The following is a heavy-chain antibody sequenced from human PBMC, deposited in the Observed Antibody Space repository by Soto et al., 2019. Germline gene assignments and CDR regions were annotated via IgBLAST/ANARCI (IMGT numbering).Heavy chain of an antibody. D-gene: IGHD3-10*01. J-gene: IGHJ4*02. CDR1: GFTFSSHA. Sequence: EVQLLESGGGLVQPGGSLRLSCAASGFTFSSHAMSWVRQAPGKGLEWVSTISGSGDNTYYADSVKGRFTISRDNSKNTVYLPISSLTADDTAVYYCARGHFYGSRTFLDYWGQGTLVTVSS. CDR3: ARGHFYGSRTFLDY. V-gene: IGHV3-23*01. CDR2: ISGSGDNT.